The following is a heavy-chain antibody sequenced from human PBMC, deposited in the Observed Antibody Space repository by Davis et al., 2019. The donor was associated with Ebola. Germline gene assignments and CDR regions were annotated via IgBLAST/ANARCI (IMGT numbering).Heavy chain of an antibody. D-gene: IGHD6-19*01. J-gene: IGHJ6*02. V-gene: IGHV1-46*01. Sequence: ASVKVSCKASGYTFTSYYMHWVRQAPGQGLEWMGIINPSGGSTSYAQKFQGRVTMTRDTSTSTVYMELSSLRSEDTAVYYCARGLAVAGTLGGYYYYQGMDVWGQGTKVNVSS. CDR3: ARGLAVAGTLGGYYYYQGMDV. CDR1: GYTFTSYY. CDR2: INPSGGST.